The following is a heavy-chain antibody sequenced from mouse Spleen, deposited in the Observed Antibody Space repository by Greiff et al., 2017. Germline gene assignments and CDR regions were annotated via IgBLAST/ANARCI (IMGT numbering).Heavy chain of an antibody. CDR2: IDPETGGT. CDR1: GYTFTDYE. Sequence: VQLQQSGAELVRPGASVTLSCKASGYTFTDYEMHWVKQTPVHGLEWIGAIDPETGGTAYNQKFKGKATLTADKSSSTAYMELRSLTSEDSAVYYCTRGGNYGNYYAMDYWGQGTSVTVSS. J-gene: IGHJ4*01. V-gene: IGHV1-15*01. CDR3: TRGGNYGNYYAMDY. D-gene: IGHD2-1*01.